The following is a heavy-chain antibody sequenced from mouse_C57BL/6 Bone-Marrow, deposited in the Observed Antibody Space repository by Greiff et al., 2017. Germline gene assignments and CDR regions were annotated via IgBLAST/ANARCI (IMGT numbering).Heavy chain of an antibody. V-gene: IGHV7-1*01. Sequence: EVKLVESGGGLVQSGRSLRLSCATSGFTFSDFYMEWVRQAPGKGLEWIAASRNKANDYTTEYSASVKGRFIVSRDTSQSILYRQMNALRAEDTTIYYCARDGYFVDVWGTGTTVTVSS. J-gene: IGHJ1*03. D-gene: IGHD2-12*01. CDR3: ARDGYFVDV. CDR2: SRNKANDYTT. CDR1: GFTFSDFY.